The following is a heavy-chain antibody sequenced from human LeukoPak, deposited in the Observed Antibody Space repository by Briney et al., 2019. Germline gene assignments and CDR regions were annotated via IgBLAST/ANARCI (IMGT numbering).Heavy chain of an antibody. CDR2: INPNSGGT. J-gene: IGHJ5*02. Sequence: ASVKVSCKASGYTFTGYYMHWVRQAPGQGLEWMGRINPNSGGTNYAQKFQGRVTMTRDTSISTAYMELSRLRSDDTAVYYCARGSFWSGYYRGPHWFDPWGQGTLVTVSS. D-gene: IGHD3-3*01. V-gene: IGHV1-2*06. CDR1: GYTFTGYY. CDR3: ARGSFWSGYYRGPHWFDP.